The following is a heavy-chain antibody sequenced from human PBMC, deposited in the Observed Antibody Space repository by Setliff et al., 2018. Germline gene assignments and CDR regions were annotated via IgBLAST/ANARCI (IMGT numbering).Heavy chain of an antibody. J-gene: IGHJ4*02. Sequence: LGESLKISCKGSGYSFTSNWIAWVRQTPGKGLECMGIIYPGNSNTRYSPPFQGQVTISADKAINTAYLQWNSLQASDTAMYYCARQGCSSTSCHSIDYWGQGTLVTVSS. CDR2: IYPGNSNT. CDR3: ARQGCSSTSCHSIDY. CDR1: GYSFTSNW. D-gene: IGHD2-2*01. V-gene: IGHV5-51*01.